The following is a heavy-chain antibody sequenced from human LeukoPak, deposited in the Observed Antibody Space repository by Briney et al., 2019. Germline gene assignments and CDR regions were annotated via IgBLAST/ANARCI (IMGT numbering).Heavy chain of an antibody. V-gene: IGHV5-51*01. J-gene: IGHJ4*02. Sequence: GESLKISCKGSGYSFTNYWIGWVRQMPGKGLEWMGITYPGHSDTRYSPSFQGQVTISADKSISTAYLQWSSLKASDTAMYYCARQESEMTTPANRYFDSWGQGTLVTVSS. D-gene: IGHD5-24*01. CDR2: TYPGHSDT. CDR3: ARQESEMTTPANRYFDS. CDR1: GYSFTNYW.